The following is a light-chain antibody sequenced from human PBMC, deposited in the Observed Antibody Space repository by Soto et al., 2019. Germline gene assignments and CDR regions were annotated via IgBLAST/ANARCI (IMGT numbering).Light chain of an antibody. Sequence: QSVLTQPPSVSGAPGQRVAISRTGSTANIGAEYDVHWYQQLPGTAPKRLIYGDNNRPSGVHDRFSGSKSGTSASLAITGVQPEDEADYYCQSYDSSLTTFVFGTGTKLTVL. CDR1: TANIGAEYD. CDR2: GDN. J-gene: IGLJ1*01. V-gene: IGLV1-40*01. CDR3: QSYDSSLTTFV.